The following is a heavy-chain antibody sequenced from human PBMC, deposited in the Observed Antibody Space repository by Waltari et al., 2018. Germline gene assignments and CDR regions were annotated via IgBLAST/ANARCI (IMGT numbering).Heavy chain of an antibody. CDR2: ISYDGSNK. Sequence: QVQLVESGGGVVQPGRSLRLSCAASGFTYSRYAMPWVRQAPGKGLEWVAVISYDGSNKYYADSVKGRFTISRDNSKNTLYLQMNSLRAEDTAVYYCARDQGRTNWGQGTLVTVSS. CDR1: GFTYSRYA. V-gene: IGHV3-30*01. CDR3: ARDQGRTN. J-gene: IGHJ4*02.